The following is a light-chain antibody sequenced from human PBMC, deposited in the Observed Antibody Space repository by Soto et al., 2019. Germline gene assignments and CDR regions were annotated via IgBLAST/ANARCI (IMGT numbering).Light chain of an antibody. CDR2: WAS. CDR3: QQYYRTPPT. J-gene: IGKJ1*01. CDR1: QSVLYSSNNKNY. Sequence: DIVMTQSPDSLAVSLGERATINCKSSQSVLYSSNNKNYLAWYQQKPGQPPKLLIYWASTRESGVPDRFSGSGSWTDFTLTISSLQAEDVAVYYCQQYYRTPPTLGQGTKVEIK. V-gene: IGKV4-1*01.